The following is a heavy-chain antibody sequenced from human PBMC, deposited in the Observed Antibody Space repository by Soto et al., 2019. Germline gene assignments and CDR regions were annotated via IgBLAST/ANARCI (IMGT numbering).Heavy chain of an antibody. D-gene: IGHD3-10*01. CDR3: AKGRGGSGSLTPRVDF. J-gene: IGHJ4*02. V-gene: IGHV3-23*01. CDR2: ISGAGDTT. CDR1: GFTFNNYA. Sequence: EVQLLESGGGLVQPGGSLRLSCAASGFTFNNYAMTWVRQAPGKGLEWVSAISGAGDTTSYADSVKGRFTVSRDGSKNTLDLQMSRLRAEDTALYCCAKGRGGSGSLTPRVDFWGQGTLVTVSS.